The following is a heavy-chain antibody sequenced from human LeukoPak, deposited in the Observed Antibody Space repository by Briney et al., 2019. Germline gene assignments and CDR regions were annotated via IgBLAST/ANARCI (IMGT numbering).Heavy chain of an antibody. V-gene: IGHV4-59*01. Sequence: SETLSLTCTVSGGSISSYYWSWIRQPPGKGLEWIGYIFYSGSTNYNPSLKSRVTISVDTSRNQFSLKLTSVTAADTAVYYCARDRGSGWYDFDYWGQGTLVTVSS. J-gene: IGHJ4*02. D-gene: IGHD6-19*01. CDR1: GGSISSYY. CDR2: IFYSGST. CDR3: ARDRGSGWYDFDY.